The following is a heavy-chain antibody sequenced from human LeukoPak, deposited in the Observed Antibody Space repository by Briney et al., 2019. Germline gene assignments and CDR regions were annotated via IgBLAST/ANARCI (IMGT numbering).Heavy chain of an antibody. CDR2: IIPIFGTA. CDR3: ARGGALYYRDLNWFDP. Sequence: ASVKASCKASGGTFSSYAISWVRQAPGQGLEWMGGIIPIFGTANYAQKFQGRVTITTDESTSTAYMELSSLRSEDTAVYYCARGGALYYRDLNWFDPWGQGTLVTVSS. V-gene: IGHV1-69*05. J-gene: IGHJ5*02. CDR1: GGTFSSYA. D-gene: IGHD2-8*01.